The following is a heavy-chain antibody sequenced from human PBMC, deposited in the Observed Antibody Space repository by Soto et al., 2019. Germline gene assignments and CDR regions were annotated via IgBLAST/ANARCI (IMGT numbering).Heavy chain of an antibody. CDR2: IYYSGNT. J-gene: IGHJ6*02. V-gene: IGHV4-59*01. Sequence: PSETLSLTCTVSGASISTYYWSWIRQPPGKGLEWIAYIYYSGNTIYNPSVKSRVTISVDTSKNQVSLKLSSVTAADTAVYYCARYRREMTTVHRGMDVWGQGTTVTVSS. CDR1: GASISTYY. CDR3: ARYRREMTTVHRGMDV. D-gene: IGHD4-4*01.